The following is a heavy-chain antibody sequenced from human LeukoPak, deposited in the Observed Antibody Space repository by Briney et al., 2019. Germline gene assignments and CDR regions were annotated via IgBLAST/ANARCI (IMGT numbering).Heavy chain of an antibody. CDR3: ARPTYYYGSGSYQVDY. J-gene: IGHJ4*02. CDR1: GFTFSSYS. D-gene: IGHD3-10*01. CDR2: IKQDGSEK. Sequence: GGSLRLSCAASGFTFSSYSMNWVRPAPGKGLEWVANIKQDGSEKYYVASVKGRFTISRDNAKNSLYLQMNSLRAEDTAVYYCARPTYYYGSGSYQVDYWGQGTLVTVSS. V-gene: IGHV3-7*01.